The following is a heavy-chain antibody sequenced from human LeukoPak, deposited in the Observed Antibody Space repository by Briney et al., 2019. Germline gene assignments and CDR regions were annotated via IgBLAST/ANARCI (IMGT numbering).Heavy chain of an antibody. D-gene: IGHD6-13*01. CDR2: INPGNGDT. CDR3: ARVGYASTWYTVDY. J-gene: IGHJ4*02. V-gene: IGHV1-3*01. CDR1: GYTFTSYG. Sequence: ASVKVSCKASGYTFTSYGMQWVRQAPGQRLEWVGWINPGNGDTKYSQKFQGRVTITRDTSASTAYMERSSLSSEDSAVYSCARVGYASTWYTVDYWGQGALVTVSS.